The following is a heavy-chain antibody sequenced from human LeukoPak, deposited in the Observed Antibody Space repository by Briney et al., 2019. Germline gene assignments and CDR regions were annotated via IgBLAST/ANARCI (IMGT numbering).Heavy chain of an antibody. CDR1: VYTFTSYG. CDR3: ARGSRYSTSFDP. V-gene: IGHV1-18*01. Sequence: ASVKVSCKASVYTFTSYGISWVRQAPGRGLEWVGWISAYNGNTNYAQKLQVRVTMTTDTSTSTAYMKLRRPRSDDAAVYYCARGSRYSTSFDPWGQGTLVTVSS. J-gene: IGHJ5*02. D-gene: IGHD6-13*01. CDR2: ISAYNGNT.